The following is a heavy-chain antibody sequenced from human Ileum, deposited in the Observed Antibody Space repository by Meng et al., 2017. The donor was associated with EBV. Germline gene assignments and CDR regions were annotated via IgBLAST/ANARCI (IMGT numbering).Heavy chain of an antibody. D-gene: IGHD1-26*01. J-gene: IGHJ4*02. Sequence: VQLEESGPGLVNPSDPLSLTCAVSGYSISTTNWWGWIRQPPGKGLEWIGHIYYSGTTYNNPSLKSRVTMSIDPSKNQFSLKLSSVTAVDTAVYYCARNSESGSYIDYWGLGTLVTVSS. CDR3: ARNSESGSYIDY. CDR2: IYYSGTT. CDR1: GYSISTTNW. V-gene: IGHV4-28*01.